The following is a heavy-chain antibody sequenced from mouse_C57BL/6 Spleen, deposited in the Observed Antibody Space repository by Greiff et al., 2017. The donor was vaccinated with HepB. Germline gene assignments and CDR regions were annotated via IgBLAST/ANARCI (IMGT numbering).Heavy chain of an antibody. Sequence: EVQRVESGGGLVQPKGSLKLSCAASGFSFNTYAMNWVRQAPGKGLEWVARIRSKSNNYATYYADSVKDRFTISRDDSESMLYLQMNNLKTEDTAMYYCVRQDTTVVAGDYFDYWGQGTTLTVSS. CDR2: IRSKSNNYAT. V-gene: IGHV10-1*01. CDR3: VRQDTTVVAGDYFDY. CDR1: GFSFNTYA. D-gene: IGHD1-1*01. J-gene: IGHJ2*01.